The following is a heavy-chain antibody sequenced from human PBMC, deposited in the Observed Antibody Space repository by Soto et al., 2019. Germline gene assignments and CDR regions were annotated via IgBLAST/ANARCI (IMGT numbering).Heavy chain of an antibody. CDR2: ISAYNGNT. CDR1: GYTFTSYG. D-gene: IGHD6-13*01. J-gene: IGHJ3*02. Sequence: GESLKISCKASGYTFTSYGISWVRQAPGQGLEWMGWISAYNGNTNYAQKLQGRVTMTTDTSTSTAYMELRSLRSDDTAVYYCARPVAAAGYDDAFDIWGQGTMVTVSS. CDR3: ARPVAAAGYDDAFDI. V-gene: IGHV1-18*01.